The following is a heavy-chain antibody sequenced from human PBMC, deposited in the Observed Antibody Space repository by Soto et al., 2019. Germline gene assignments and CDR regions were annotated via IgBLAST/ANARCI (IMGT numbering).Heavy chain of an antibody. CDR2: IKSKTDGGTT. J-gene: IGHJ6*02. CDR3: SQGTVATIGGAYSYGFDV. V-gene: IGHV3-15*01. Sequence: PGGSLRLSCAASGFTFSNAWMSWVRQASGKGLEWVGRIKSKTDGGTTDYAAPVKGRFTISRDDSKNTLYLQMNSLKTEDTAVYYCSQGTVATIGGAYSYGFDVWGQVTTVTVSS. CDR1: GFTFSNAW. D-gene: IGHD5-12*01.